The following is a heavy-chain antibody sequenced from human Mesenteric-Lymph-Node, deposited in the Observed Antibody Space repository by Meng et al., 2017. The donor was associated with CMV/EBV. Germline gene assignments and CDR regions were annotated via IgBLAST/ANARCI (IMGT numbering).Heavy chain of an antibody. D-gene: IGHD5/OR15-5a*01. J-gene: IGHJ4*02. CDR2: IGTAGDT. CDR1: GFTFTTYD. V-gene: IGHV3-13*01. Sequence: GGSLRLSCAASGFTFTTYDMHWVRQATGKGLEWVSGIGTAGDTYYLGSVMGRFTISREDAKNSLYPQMNNLRVGDTAVYYCVRASLMSVWGQGTLVTVSS. CDR3: VRASLMSV.